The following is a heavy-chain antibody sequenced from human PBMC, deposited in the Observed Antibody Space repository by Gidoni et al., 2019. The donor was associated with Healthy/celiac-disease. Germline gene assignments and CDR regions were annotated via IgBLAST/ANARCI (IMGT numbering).Heavy chain of an antibody. CDR2: INPNSGGT. CDR1: GYTFTGYY. CDR3: ARDHDCSGGSCSNWYFDL. V-gene: IGHV1-2*02. J-gene: IGHJ2*01. D-gene: IGHD2-15*01. Sequence: QVQLVQSGAEVKKPGASVKVSCKASGYTFTGYYMHWVRQAPGQGLEWMGWINPNSGGTNYAQKFQGRVTMTRDTSISTAYMELSRLRSDDTAVYYCARDHDCSGGSCSNWYFDLWGRGTLVTVSS.